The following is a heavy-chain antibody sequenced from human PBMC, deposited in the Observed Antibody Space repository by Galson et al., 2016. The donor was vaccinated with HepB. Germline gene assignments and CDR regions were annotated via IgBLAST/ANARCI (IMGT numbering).Heavy chain of an antibody. CDR3: AKDGEYYSSGSDS. CDR1: GFTFSNFV. CDR2: ISGSGTTT. Sequence: SLRLSCAASGFTFSNFVMSWVRLAPGKGLEWVSAISGSGTTTYYADSMKGRFTISRDNSRNTLYLQMNNLRVDDTAVYYCAKDGEYYSSGSDSWGQGNLVTVSS. D-gene: IGHD6-25*01. J-gene: IGHJ4*02. V-gene: IGHV3-23*01.